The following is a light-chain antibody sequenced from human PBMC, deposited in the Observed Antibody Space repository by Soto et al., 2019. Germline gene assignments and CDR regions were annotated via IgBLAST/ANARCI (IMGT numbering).Light chain of an antibody. CDR3: TSYTSDSTYV. Sequence: QFVLTKPSSVSGSPGQSITIPCPGTSTEVGRYNYVSWYQQHPGKAPKLMVYDVSNRPSWVSNRFSGSKSGITASLTISGLQAEDEADYYCTSYTSDSTYVFGTGTKVTVL. CDR1: STEVGRYNY. V-gene: IGLV2-14*01. CDR2: DVS. J-gene: IGLJ1*01.